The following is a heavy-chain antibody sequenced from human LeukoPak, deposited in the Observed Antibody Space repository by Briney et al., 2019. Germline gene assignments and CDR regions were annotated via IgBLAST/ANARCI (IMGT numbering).Heavy chain of an antibody. V-gene: IGHV3-30*18. D-gene: IGHD3-22*01. CDR3: AKDKVYDSSGSAFDY. CDR2: ISYDGSNK. J-gene: IGHJ4*02. CDR1: GFTFSSYG. Sequence: GGSLRLSCAASGFTFSSYGMHWVRQAPGKGLEGVAVISYDGSNKYYADAVKGRFTISRDNSKNTPYLQMNSLRAEDTAVYYCAKDKVYDSSGSAFDYWGQGTLVTVSS.